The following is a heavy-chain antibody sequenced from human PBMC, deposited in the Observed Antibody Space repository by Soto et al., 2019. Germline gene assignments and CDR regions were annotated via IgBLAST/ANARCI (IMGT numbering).Heavy chain of an antibody. J-gene: IGHJ4*02. CDR1: GYIFTRNW. Sequence: PGESLKISCHGSGYIFTRNWIGWVRQMPGKGLEWMGIINPADSDIRYSPSFQGQVTISADKSIGTAYLQWSSLKASDTAMYYCARHQRDDASRKIDCWGQGTLVTVSS. CDR3: ARHQRDDASRKIDC. D-gene: IGHD3-16*01. CDR2: INPADSDI. V-gene: IGHV5-51*01.